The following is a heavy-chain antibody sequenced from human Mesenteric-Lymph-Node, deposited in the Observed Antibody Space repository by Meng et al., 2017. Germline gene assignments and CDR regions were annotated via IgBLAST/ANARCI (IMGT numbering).Heavy chain of an antibody. V-gene: IGHV4-39*07. CDR3: ASVRVVLDSSSWGLYDYYYAMDV. CDR1: GASISSSSYY. CDR2: IYYSGST. J-gene: IGHJ6*02. D-gene: IGHD6-13*01. Sequence: SETLSLTCTVSGASISSSSYYWGWIRQPPGKGLEWIGSIYYSGSTYYNPSLKSRVIISVDTSKNQFSLKLTSVTAADTAVYYCASVRVVLDSSSWGLYDYYYAMDVWGQGTTVTVSS.